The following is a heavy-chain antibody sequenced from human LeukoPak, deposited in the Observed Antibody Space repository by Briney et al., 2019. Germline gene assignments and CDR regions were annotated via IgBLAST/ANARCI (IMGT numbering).Heavy chain of an antibody. J-gene: IGHJ4*02. D-gene: IGHD3-10*01. CDR2: IKEDGSDK. CDR3: VRDGIRDIPGVITIRYDY. Sequence: QTGGSLRLSCSASAFTFSMYWMTWVRQPPGKGLEWVATIKEDGSDKYYVDSVRGRFTISRDNAENSLYLQMNSLTAEDTALYYCVRDGIRDIPGVITIRYDYWGQGTLVTVSS. CDR1: AFTFSMYW. V-gene: IGHV3-7*05.